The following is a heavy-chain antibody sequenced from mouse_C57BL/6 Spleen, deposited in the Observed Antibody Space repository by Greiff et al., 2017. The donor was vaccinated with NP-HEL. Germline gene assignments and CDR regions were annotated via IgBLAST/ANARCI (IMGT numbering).Heavy chain of an antibody. CDR3: ARGDYYDYYAMDY. CDR1: GYTFTSYW. D-gene: IGHD1-1*01. V-gene: IGHV1-55*01. J-gene: IGHJ4*01. CDR2: IYPGSGST. Sequence: QVQLQQSGAELVKPGASVKMSCKASGYTFTSYWITWVKQRPGQGLEWIGDIYPGSGSTNYNEKFKSKATLTVDTSSSTAYMQLSSLTSEDSAVYYCARGDYYDYYAMDYWGQGTSVTVSS.